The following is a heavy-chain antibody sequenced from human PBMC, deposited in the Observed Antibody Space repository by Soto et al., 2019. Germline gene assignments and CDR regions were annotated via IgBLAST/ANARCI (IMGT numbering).Heavy chain of an antibody. J-gene: IGHJ5*02. Sequence: SETLSLTCAVYGGSFSGYYWSWIRQPPGKGLEWIGEINHSGSTNYNPSLKSRVTISVDTSKNQFSLKLSSVTAADTALYYCARDQSSGWFSTWFDPWGQGTLVSVSS. CDR2: INHSGST. CDR1: GGSFSGYY. D-gene: IGHD6-19*01. V-gene: IGHV4-34*01. CDR3: ARDQSSGWFSTWFDP.